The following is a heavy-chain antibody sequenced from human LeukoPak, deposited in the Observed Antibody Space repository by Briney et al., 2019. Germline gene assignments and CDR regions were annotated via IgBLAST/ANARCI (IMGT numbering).Heavy chain of an antibody. J-gene: IGHJ3*02. CDR2: INPNDIST. CDR3: AVMGTDDAFDI. CDR1: GYTFTGYY. Sequence: ASVKVSCKASGYTFTGYYMHWVRQAPGQGLEWMGIINPNDISTNYAQKFQGRVTMTRDTSTSTVYMELSSLRSEDTAVYYCAVMGTDDAFDIWGQGTMVTVSS. D-gene: IGHD7-27*01. V-gene: IGHV1-46*01.